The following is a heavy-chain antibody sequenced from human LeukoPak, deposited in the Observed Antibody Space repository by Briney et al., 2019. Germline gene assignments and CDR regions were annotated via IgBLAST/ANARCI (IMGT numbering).Heavy chain of an antibody. V-gene: IGHV3-7*03. J-gene: IGHJ3*02. D-gene: IGHD5-12*01. CDR2: IKQDGSEK. CDR3: ARALWAWIKDAFDI. CDR1: GFTFSSYW. Sequence: GGSLRLSCAASGFTFSSYWMSWVRQAPGKGLEWVANIKQDGSEKYYVDSVKGRFTISRDNAKNSLYLQMNSLRAEGTAVYYCARALWAWIKDAFDIWGQGTMVTVSS.